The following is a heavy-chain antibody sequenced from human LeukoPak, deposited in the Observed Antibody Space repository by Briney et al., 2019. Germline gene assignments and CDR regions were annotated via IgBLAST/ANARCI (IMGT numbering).Heavy chain of an antibody. V-gene: IGHV3-11*01. Sequence: GGSLRLSCVVSGLTFSDEYMCWIRQAPGKGLEWVWYIGPSGSDVFYADSVKGRFTISRDNAKNSLFMQMNSLRAEDTAVYYCATAPDSSSSGEFDYWGQGSLVTVSS. CDR1: GLTFSDEY. CDR3: ATAPDSSSSGEFDY. D-gene: IGHD6-13*01. J-gene: IGHJ4*02. CDR2: IGPSGSDV.